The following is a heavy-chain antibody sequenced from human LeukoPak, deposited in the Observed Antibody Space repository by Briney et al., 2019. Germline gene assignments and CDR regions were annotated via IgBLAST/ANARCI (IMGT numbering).Heavy chain of an antibody. Sequence: GGSLRLSCAVSEFSVSSNYMNWVRQAPGKGLQWVSVIYSGGATYYADSVRGRFTISRDNSKNMVSLQMTSLGAEDTAVYYCARGRFSGPDDYWGQGTLVTVSS. CDR3: ARGRFSGPDDY. J-gene: IGHJ4*02. D-gene: IGHD6-19*01. CDR1: EFSVSSNY. V-gene: IGHV3-53*01. CDR2: IYSGGAT.